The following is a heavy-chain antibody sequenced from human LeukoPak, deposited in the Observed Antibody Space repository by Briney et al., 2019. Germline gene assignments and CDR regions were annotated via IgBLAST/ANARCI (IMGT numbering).Heavy chain of an antibody. V-gene: IGHV1-2*02. CDR1: XXXXTGXX. Sequence: ASVKVSXKXXXXXXTGXXMHWVRQAPGQGLEWMGWINPNSGGTNYAQKFQGRVTMTRDTSISTAYMELSRLRSDDTAVYYCARDGAFDYWGQGTLVTVSS. CDR3: ARDGAFDY. D-gene: IGHD3-10*01. J-gene: IGHJ4*02. CDR2: INPNSGGT.